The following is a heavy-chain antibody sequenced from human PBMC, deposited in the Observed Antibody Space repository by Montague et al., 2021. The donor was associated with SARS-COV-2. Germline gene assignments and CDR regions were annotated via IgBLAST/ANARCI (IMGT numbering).Heavy chain of an antibody. J-gene: IGHJ3*02. Sequence: SETLSLTCAISGGSFSISYWCWIRLPPGKGMEWIGVVNISGTTINNQYVKSGVSLSEATSKNQYYLWLNFATATDTAVYFCERGRRPVVGPGAGPAGRAFDIWGQGTMVTVSS. CDR1: GGSFSISY. CDR2: VNISGTT. D-gene: IGHD2-15*01. CDR3: ERGRRPVVGPGAGPAGRAFDI. V-gene: IGHV4-34*01.